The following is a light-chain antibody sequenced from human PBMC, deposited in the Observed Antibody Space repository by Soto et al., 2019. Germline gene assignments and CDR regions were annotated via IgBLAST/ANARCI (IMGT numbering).Light chain of an antibody. CDR1: QSVTIW. V-gene: IGKV1-5*03. J-gene: IGKJ2*01. Sequence: DIQMTQSPSILSASVGDGVTIACRASQSVTIWLTWYQQKPGKAPKLLLYKASTLESGVPSRFSGNGSETDFTLTISSLQPDDIGTYYCQQYKSYPYTFGQGTKLEIK. CDR2: KAS. CDR3: QQYKSYPYT.